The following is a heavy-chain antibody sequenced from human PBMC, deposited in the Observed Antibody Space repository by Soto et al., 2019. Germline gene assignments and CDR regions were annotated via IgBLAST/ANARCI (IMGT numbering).Heavy chain of an antibody. CDR1: GLTFSSYA. D-gene: IGHD5-18*01. J-gene: IGHJ4*02. Sequence: WWSLRLSCAASGLTFSSYAMSWVRQAPGKGLEWVSAISGSGGSTYYADSVKGRFTISRDNSKNTLYLQMNSLRAEDTAVYYSAKAGYSYGSHQYYFDYWGQGTLVTVSS. CDR2: ISGSGGST. CDR3: AKAGYSYGSHQYYFDY. V-gene: IGHV3-23*01.